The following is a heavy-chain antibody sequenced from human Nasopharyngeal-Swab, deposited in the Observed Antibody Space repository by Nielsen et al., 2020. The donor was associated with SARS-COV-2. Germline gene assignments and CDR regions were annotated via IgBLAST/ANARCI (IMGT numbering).Heavy chain of an antibody. CDR1: GFTFSSYA. Sequence: GESLKISCAASGFTFSSYAMSWVRQAPGKGLEWVSGISGSGGTTYYADSVKGRFTISRDNSKNTLYLQMNSLRAEDTAVYYCARNVLDDYSIDYWGQGTLVTVSS. V-gene: IGHV3-23*01. J-gene: IGHJ4*02. CDR3: ARNVLDDYSIDY. CDR2: ISGSGGTT. D-gene: IGHD4-11*01.